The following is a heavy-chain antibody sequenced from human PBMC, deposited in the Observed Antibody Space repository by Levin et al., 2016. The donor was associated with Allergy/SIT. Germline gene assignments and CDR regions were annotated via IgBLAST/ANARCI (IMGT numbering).Heavy chain of an antibody. Sequence: SETLSLTCTMSGDADSSGSPFWSWIRQPPGKGLEWIGYITYSGRTDYNPSLEGRVTLSLDTSKTQNQFSLRLNSVTAADTAIYYCARGGYYIWFDPWGPGTLVTVSS. D-gene: IGHD5-18*01. CDR1: GDADSSGSPF. CDR3: ARGGYYIWFDP. V-gene: IGHV4-61*01. CDR2: ITYSGRT. J-gene: IGHJ5*02.